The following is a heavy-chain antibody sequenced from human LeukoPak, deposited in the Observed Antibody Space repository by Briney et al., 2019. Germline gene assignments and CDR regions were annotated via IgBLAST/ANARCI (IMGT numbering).Heavy chain of an antibody. J-gene: IGHJ6*02. CDR2: IYYSGST. Sequence: SETLSLTCTVSGGSISSYYWSWIRQPPGKGLEWIGYIYYSGSTNYNPSLKSRVTISVDTSKNQFSLKLSSVTAADTAVYYCARVWQWHYYYYGMDVWGQGTTVTVSS. CDR1: GGSISSYY. D-gene: IGHD6-19*01. CDR3: ARVWQWHYYYYGMDV. V-gene: IGHV4-59*01.